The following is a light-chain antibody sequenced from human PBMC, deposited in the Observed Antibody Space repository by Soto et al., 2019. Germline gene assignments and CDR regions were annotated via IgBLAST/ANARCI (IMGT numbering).Light chain of an antibody. J-gene: IGLJ2*01. Sequence: QSVLTQPPSASGTPGQRVTISCSGSSSNIGTYTVNWYQQVPGTAPKLLIFSNNQRPSGVPDRFSGSKSGTSASLAISGLQSEDEADYYCAAWDASLNGVIFGGGTKLTVL. V-gene: IGLV1-44*01. CDR1: SSNIGTYT. CDR3: AAWDASLNGVI. CDR2: SNN.